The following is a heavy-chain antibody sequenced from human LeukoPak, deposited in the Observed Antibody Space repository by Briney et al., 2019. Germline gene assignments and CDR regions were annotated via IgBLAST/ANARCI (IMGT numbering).Heavy chain of an antibody. J-gene: IGHJ4*02. Sequence: SETLSLTCTVSGSSIGDDYWSWIRQPPGKAPEWVGYVHSSGNTNCNPSLKSRVTITVDTSKNQFSLRLTSVTAADTAVYFCARQSGNYFIDYFDYWGQGTLVTVSS. CDR1: GSSIGDDY. CDR2: VHSSGNT. CDR3: ARQSGNYFIDYFDY. D-gene: IGHD3-22*01. V-gene: IGHV4-59*08.